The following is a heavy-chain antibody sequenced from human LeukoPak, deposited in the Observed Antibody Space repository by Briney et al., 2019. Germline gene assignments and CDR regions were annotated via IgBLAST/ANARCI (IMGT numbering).Heavy chain of an antibody. CDR3: ASHPYNYYGSGSYPRYGMDV. V-gene: IGHV4-34*01. CDR2: INHSGST. CDR1: GGSFSGYY. J-gene: IGHJ6*02. D-gene: IGHD3-10*01. Sequence: PSETLSLTCAVYGGSFSGYYRSWIRQPPGKGLEWIGEINHSGSTNYNPSLKSRVTISVDTSKNQFSLKLSSVTAADTAVYYCASHPYNYYGSGSYPRYGMDVWGQGTTVTVSS.